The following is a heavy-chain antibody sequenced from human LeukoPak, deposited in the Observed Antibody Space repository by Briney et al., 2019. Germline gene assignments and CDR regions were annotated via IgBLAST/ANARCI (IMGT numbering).Heavy chain of an antibody. D-gene: IGHD3-22*01. J-gene: IGHJ4*02. CDR1: GYTFTSYY. CDR2: INPSGCST. CDR3: ARATMIVVAPDY. V-gene: IGHV1-46*03. Sequence: PSVKVSRKASGYTFTSYYMHWVGQAARQGLEWMGIINPSGCSTSYAQKFQGTVNMTRDTSTSTVYIELSSLRSEDTAVYYRARATMIVVAPDYWGQGTLVTVSS.